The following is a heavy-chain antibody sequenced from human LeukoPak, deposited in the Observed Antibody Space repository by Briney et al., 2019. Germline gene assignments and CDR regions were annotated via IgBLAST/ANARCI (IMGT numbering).Heavy chain of an antibody. V-gene: IGHV3-21*01. CDR1: GFTFSSYS. D-gene: IGHD2-15*01. CDR3: ARDASDFGYGFNWFDP. J-gene: IGHJ5*02. Sequence: GGFLRLSCAASGFTFSSYSMNWVRQAPGKGLEWVSSISSSSSYIYYADSVKGRFTISTDNAKTSLYLQMNSLRAEDTAVYYCARDASDFGYGFNWFDPWGQGTLVTVSS. CDR2: ISSSSSYI.